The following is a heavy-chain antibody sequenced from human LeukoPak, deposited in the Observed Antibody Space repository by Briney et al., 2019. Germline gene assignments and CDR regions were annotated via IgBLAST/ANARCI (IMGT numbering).Heavy chain of an antibody. V-gene: IGHV1-2*02. Sequence: WASVKVSCRASGYTFTGYYMHWVRQAPGQGLEWMGFIDPNNGGTNYAQKFQGRVTLTRDTSISTAYMELNSLRSDDTAVYHCATDEGGWGQGTLVTVSS. CDR2: IDPNNGGT. CDR1: GYTFTGYY. CDR3: ATDEGG. J-gene: IGHJ1*01. D-gene: IGHD3-16*01.